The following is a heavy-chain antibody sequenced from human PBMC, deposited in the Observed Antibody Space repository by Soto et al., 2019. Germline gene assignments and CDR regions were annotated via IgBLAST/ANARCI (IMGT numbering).Heavy chain of an antibody. CDR2: ISSNNNYK. J-gene: IGHJ4*02. V-gene: IGHV3-21*04. CDR3: ANNFRGYRGYGGFDR. D-gene: IGHD5-12*01. Sequence: PGGSLRLSCAASGLTFSSYSMNWVRQAPGKGLEWVSSISSNNNYKYYADSVKGRFTISRGNSKNTLFLQMNSLRAEDTALYYCANNFRGYRGYGGFDRWGQGTLVTVSS. CDR1: GLTFSSYS.